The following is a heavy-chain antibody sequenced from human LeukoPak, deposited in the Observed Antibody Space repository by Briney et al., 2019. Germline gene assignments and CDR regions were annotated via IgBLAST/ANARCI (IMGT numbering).Heavy chain of an antibody. D-gene: IGHD6-13*01. V-gene: IGHV1-18*01. J-gene: IGHJ1*01. Sequence: ASVKVSCKASGYTFTSYGISWVRQAPGQGLEWMGWISAYNGNTNYAQKLQGRVTMTTDTSTSTAYMELRSLRSEDTAVYYCARGGDIAAAGTPLQHWGQGTLVTVSS. CDR2: ISAYNGNT. CDR3: ARGGDIAAAGTPLQH. CDR1: GYTFTSYG.